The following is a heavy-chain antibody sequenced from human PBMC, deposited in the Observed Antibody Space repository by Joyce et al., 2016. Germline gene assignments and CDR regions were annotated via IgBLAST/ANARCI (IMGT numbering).Heavy chain of an antibody. Sequence: QVQLQQWGAGLLKPSETLSLTCAVYGGSFSGYYWSWIRQPPGKGLEWIGEITHSGSTNYNPSLKSRVTISVDTSKNQFSLKLSSVTAADTAVYYCARGPRSNWGLVWFDPWGQGTLVTVSS. J-gene: IGHJ5*02. D-gene: IGHD7-27*01. V-gene: IGHV4-34*01. CDR1: GGSFSGYY. CDR3: ARGPRSNWGLVWFDP. CDR2: ITHSGST.